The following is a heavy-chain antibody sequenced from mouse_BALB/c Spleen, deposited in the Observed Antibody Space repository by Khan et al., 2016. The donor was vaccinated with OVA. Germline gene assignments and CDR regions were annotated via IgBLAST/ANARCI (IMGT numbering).Heavy chain of an antibody. CDR3: AREGADYRNGGGFAY. V-gene: IGHV1-4*01. Sequence: VQLQQSGAELARPGASVKMSCKASGYTFTSYTMHWVQQRPGQGLEWIGYINPSSGYTNYNQKFKDKATLTADKSSSTAYMQLSSLTSEDSAVYYWAREGADYRNGGGFAYWGQGTLVTVSA. J-gene: IGHJ3*01. CDR1: GYTFTSYT. D-gene: IGHD2-14*01. CDR2: INPSSGYT.